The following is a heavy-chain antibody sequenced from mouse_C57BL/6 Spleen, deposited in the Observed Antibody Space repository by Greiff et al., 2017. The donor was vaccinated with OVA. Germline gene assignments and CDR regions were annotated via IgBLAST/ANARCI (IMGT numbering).Heavy chain of an antibody. CDR1: GYTFTSYW. Sequence: VQLKQSGTVLARPGASVKMSCKTSGYTFTSYWMHWVKQRPGQGLEWIGAIYPGNGDTSYNQKFKGKAKLTAVTSASTAYMERSSLTNEDSAVYCCTRDYGSSYWYFDVWGTGTTVTVSS. CDR3: TRDYGSSYWYFDV. J-gene: IGHJ1*03. V-gene: IGHV1-5*01. CDR2: IYPGNGDT. D-gene: IGHD1-1*01.